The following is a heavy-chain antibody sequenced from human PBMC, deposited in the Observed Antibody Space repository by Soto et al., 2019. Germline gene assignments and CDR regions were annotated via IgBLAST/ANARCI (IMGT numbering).Heavy chain of an antibody. Sequence: QVQLVESGGGVVQPGKSLRLSCAASGFTFSTYIMHWVRQAPGKGLEWVAVISYDGSNKYYADSVKGRFTMSRDNSKNRLYLQMSSLRSEATSVYYCARTLGGSTSSWFAFDFWGQGTLGTVSS. CDR3: ARTLGGSTSSWFAFDF. V-gene: IGHV3-30*14. D-gene: IGHD6-13*01. CDR1: GFTFSTYI. CDR2: ISYDGSNK. J-gene: IGHJ4*02.